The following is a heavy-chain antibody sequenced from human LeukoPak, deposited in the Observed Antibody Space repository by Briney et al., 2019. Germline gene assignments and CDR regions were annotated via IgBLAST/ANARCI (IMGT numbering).Heavy chain of an antibody. D-gene: IGHD2-21*02. CDR1: GDSLNSGSYY. V-gene: IGHV4-31*03. CDR3: ARMSRGVAVVTPYYFDS. J-gene: IGHJ4*02. CDR2: ISYRGTT. Sequence: LSQTLSLTCTVFGDSLNSGSYYWSWIRQHSERGLEWIGYISYRGTTFYNPSLKSRVSISGDTSKTQFSLNINSVTAADTAVYYCARMSRGVAVVTPYYFDSWGQGTLVTVSS.